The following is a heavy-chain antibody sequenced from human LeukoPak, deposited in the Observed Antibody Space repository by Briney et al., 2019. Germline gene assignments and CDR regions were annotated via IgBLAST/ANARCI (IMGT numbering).Heavy chain of an antibody. CDR1: GFTFSSYG. D-gene: IGHD3-22*01. CDR3: AREGWNYYDSSGRLFDY. V-gene: IGHV4-39*07. J-gene: IGHJ4*02. Sequence: PGGSLRLSCAASGFTFSSYGMSWIRQPPGKGLEWIGSIYYSGSTYYNPSLKSRVTISVDTSKNQFSLKLSSVTAADTAVYYCAREGWNYYDSSGRLFDYWGQGTLVTVSS. CDR2: IYYSGST.